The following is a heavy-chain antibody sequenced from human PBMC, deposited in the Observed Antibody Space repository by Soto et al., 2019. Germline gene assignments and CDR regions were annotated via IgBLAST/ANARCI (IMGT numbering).Heavy chain of an antibody. CDR3: ASLGPYASGFYSFRNNRLDP. D-gene: IGHD3-10*01. CDR1: GFTVSSSQ. CDR2: IFIGGTT. J-gene: IGHJ5*02. Sequence: PGGSLRLSCAASGFTVSSSQMTWVRQAPGKALEWVSVIFIGGTTQYAVSVKGRFTISRDYSKNTVYLQMNSLRAEDTAVYYCASLGPYASGFYSFRNNRLDPWAKGTLVT. V-gene: IGHV3-53*01.